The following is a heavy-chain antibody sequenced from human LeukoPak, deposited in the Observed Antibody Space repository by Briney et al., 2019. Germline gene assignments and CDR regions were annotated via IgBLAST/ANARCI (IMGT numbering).Heavy chain of an antibody. CDR2: IRSKGNSYAT. V-gene: IGHV3-73*01. CDR1: GFTVSASA. CDR3: TTRRPDYYDGSGYHFEY. Sequence: GESLRLSCAASGFTVSASAMHWVRQASGKGLEWVGRIRSKGNSYATAYAESVKGRFTISRDDSKNTAYLQMNSLKTEDTAVYYCTTRRPDYYDGSGYHFEYWGQGTLVTVSS. D-gene: IGHD3-22*01. J-gene: IGHJ4*02.